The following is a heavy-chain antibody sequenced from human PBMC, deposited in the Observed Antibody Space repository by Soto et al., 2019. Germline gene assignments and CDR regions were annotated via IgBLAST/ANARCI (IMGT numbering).Heavy chain of an antibody. D-gene: IGHD6-19*01. CDR2: INPNSGGT. CDR3: ARRQSIAVAGSLFNAFAI. Sequence: ASVKVSCKASGYTFTGYYMHWVRQAPGQGLEWMGWINPNSGGTNYAQKLQGRVTMTRDTSISTAYMELSRLRSDETAVYYCARRQSIAVAGSLFNAFAIWGQRTMVTVSS. V-gene: IGHV1-2*02. J-gene: IGHJ3*02. CDR1: GYTFTGYY.